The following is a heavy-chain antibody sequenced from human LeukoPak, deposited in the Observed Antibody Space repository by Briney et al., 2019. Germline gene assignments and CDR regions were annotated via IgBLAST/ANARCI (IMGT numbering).Heavy chain of an antibody. D-gene: IGHD2-2*01. CDR3: ARAYCSSTSCYINWFDP. CDR1: GGSFSGYY. V-gene: IGHV4-34*01. CDR2: INHSGST. J-gene: IGHJ5*02. Sequence: PSETLSLTCAVYGGSFSGYYWSWIRQPPGKGLEWIGEINHSGSTNYNPSLKSRVTISVDTSKNQFSLQLNSVTPEDTAVYYCARAYCSSTSCYINWFDPWGQGTLVTVSS.